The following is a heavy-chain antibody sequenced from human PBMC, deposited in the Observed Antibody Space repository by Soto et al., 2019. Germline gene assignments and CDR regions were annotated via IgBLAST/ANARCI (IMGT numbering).Heavy chain of an antibody. CDR1: GYTFTSYD. CDR2: MNPNSGNT. CDR3: ARYYSNYDSYYYHGMDV. Sequence: ASVKVSCKASGYTFTSYDINWVRQATGQGLEWMGWMNPNSGNTGYAQKFQGRVTMTRNTSISTAYMELSSLRSEDTAVYYCARYYSNYDSYYYHGMDVWGQGTTVTVSS. J-gene: IGHJ6*02. D-gene: IGHD4-4*01. V-gene: IGHV1-8*01.